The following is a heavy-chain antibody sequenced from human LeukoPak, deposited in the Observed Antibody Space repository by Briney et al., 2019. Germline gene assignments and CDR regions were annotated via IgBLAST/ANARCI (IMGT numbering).Heavy chain of an antibody. J-gene: IGHJ3*02. Sequence: SGGSLRLSCAASGFGLGGYNMNWVRQAPGKGLEWVSYISISGDTKYYTDSVKGRFTVSRDNAKNSLSLQMSSLRAEDTAVYYCARLPTLDNQLTYTSWDASDIWGQGTMVTVSS. CDR3: ARLPTLDNQLTYTSWDASDI. D-gene: IGHD2-2*01. V-gene: IGHV3-48*01. CDR2: ISISGDTK. CDR1: GFGLGGYN.